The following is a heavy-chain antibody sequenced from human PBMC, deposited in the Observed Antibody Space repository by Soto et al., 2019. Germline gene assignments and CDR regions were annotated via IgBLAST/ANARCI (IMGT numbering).Heavy chain of an antibody. V-gene: IGHV3-23*01. CDR1: GFTFSSYA. CDR3: AKDRVFGVVTPNHGMDV. CDR2: ISGSGGST. J-gene: IGHJ6*02. Sequence: PGGSLRLSCAASGFTFSSYAMSWVRQAPGKGLEWVSAISGSGGSTYYADSVKGRFTISRDNSKNTLYLQMNSLRAEDTAVYYCAKDRVFGVVTPNHGMDVWGQGTTVTVSS. D-gene: IGHD3-3*01.